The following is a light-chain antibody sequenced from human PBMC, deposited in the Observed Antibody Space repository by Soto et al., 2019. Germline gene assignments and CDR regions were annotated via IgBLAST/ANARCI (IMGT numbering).Light chain of an antibody. CDR3: QQRSNWPEFT. Sequence: EVVLTQSPATLSLSPGETATLSCRASQSVSSYLAWYQQKPGQAPRLLIYDATNRATGIPVRFSGSGSGTDFTLTISSLEPEDFAVYYCQQRSNWPEFTFGPGTKVDIK. CDR2: DAT. J-gene: IGKJ3*01. V-gene: IGKV3-11*01. CDR1: QSVSSY.